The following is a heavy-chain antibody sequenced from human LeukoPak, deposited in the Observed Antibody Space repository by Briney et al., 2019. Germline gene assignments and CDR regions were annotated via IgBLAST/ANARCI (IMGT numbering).Heavy chain of an antibody. Sequence: SETLSLTCTVSGYSISSDYYWGWIRQPPGKGLEWIGTIHHSGSTYYNPSLKSRVTISVDTSKNQFSLKLSSVTAADTAVYYCARVPCSSTSCYDFDYWGQGTLVTVSS. CDR3: ARVPCSSTSCYDFDY. J-gene: IGHJ4*02. CDR2: IHHSGST. CDR1: GYSISSDYY. V-gene: IGHV4-38-2*02. D-gene: IGHD2-2*01.